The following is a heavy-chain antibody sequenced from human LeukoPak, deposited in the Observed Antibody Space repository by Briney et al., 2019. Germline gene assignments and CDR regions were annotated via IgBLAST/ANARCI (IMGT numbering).Heavy chain of an antibody. CDR3: ARDRGPLRVFDP. J-gene: IGHJ5*02. CDR1: GGSISSGDYY. V-gene: IGHV4-30-4*08. CDR2: IYYSGST. Sequence: SETLSLTCTVSGGSISSGDYYWSWIRQPPGKGLEWIGYIYYSGSTYYNPSLKSRVTISVDTSKNQFSLKLSSVTAADTAVYYCARDRGPLRVFDPWGQGTLVTVSS. D-gene: IGHD3-10*01.